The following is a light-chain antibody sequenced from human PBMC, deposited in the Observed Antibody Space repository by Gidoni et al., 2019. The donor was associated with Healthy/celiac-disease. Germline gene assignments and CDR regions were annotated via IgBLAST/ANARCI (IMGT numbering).Light chain of an antibody. Sequence: QRFTISCTGSSSNIGAGYDVHWYQQLPGTAPKLLIYGNSNRPSGVPDRFSGSKSGTSASLAITGLQAEDEADYYCQSYDSSLSGSKVFGTGTKVTVL. CDR3: QSYDSSLSGSKV. V-gene: IGLV1-40*01. CDR1: SSNIGAGYD. CDR2: GNS. J-gene: IGLJ1*01.